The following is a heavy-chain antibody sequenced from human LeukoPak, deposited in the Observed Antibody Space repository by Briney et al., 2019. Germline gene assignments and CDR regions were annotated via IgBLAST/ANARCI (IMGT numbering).Heavy chain of an antibody. J-gene: IGHJ4*02. Sequence: ASVKVSCKASGYTFTSYYMHWVRQAPGQGLEWMGIINPSGGSTSYAQKFQGRVTMTRDTSTSTVYMELSSLRSEDTAVYYCARVGKPGPYYYGSGSFDYWGQGTLVTVSS. V-gene: IGHV1-46*01. CDR1: GYTFTSYY. D-gene: IGHD3-10*01. CDR3: ARVGKPGPYYYGSGSFDY. CDR2: INPSGGST.